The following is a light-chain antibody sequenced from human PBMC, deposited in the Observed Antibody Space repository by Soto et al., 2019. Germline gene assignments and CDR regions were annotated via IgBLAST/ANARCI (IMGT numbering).Light chain of an antibody. CDR2: EVI. CDR1: STDVGVDNY. J-gene: IGLJ2*01. CDR3: SSYTSSSTLV. V-gene: IGLV2-14*01. Sequence: QSVLTQPASVSGSPGQSITISCTATSTDVGVDNYVAWYQQYPGKAPKLMIYEVINRPSGVSNRFSGSKSGNTASLIISGLQAEDEADYYCSSYTSSSTLVFGRGTKLTVL.